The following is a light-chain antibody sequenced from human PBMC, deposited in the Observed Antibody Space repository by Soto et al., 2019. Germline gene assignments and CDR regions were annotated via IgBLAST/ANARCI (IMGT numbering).Light chain of an antibody. V-gene: IGLV1-51*01. CDR3: GTRDGRLSGYV. CDR1: SSNIGNNY. Sequence: QSVLTQSHSVSAAPGQKVTIYCSGSSSNIGNNYVSWYQQLPGTAPKLLIYDNNKRPSGIPDRFSGSKSGTSATLGITGLQTGDEADYYCGTRDGRLSGYVFGTGTKVTVL. CDR2: DNN. J-gene: IGLJ1*01.